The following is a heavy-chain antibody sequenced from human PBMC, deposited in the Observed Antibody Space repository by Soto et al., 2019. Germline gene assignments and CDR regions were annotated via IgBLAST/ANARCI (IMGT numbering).Heavy chain of an antibody. J-gene: IGHJ3*02. V-gene: IGHV1-46*03. CDR3: ARGMYCGGDCYRPGAFDI. D-gene: IGHD2-21*02. CDR1: GFTFSSYY. CDR2: INPSDGNT. Sequence: ASVKVSCKTSGFTFSSYYMYWVRHAPGQAPEWMGMINPSDGNTNYVQKFRGRVTMTRDTSTTTVYMELSSLKSEDTAVYYCARGMYCGGDCYRPGAFDIWGQGTMVTVSS.